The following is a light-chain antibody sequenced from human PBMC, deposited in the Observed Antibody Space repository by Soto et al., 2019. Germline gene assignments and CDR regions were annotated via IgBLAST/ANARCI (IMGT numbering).Light chain of an antibody. V-gene: IGLV2-14*01. CDR3: SSYTRTSTL. CDR2: EVS. J-gene: IGLJ2*01. Sequence: QSALTQPASVSGSPGQSITISCTGTSSDVGAYNYVSWYQQHPGKAPKLIIYEVSNRPSGVSYRFSGSKSGNTASLTISGLQAEDEGDYYCSSYTRTSTLFGGGTKLTV. CDR1: SSDVGAYNY.